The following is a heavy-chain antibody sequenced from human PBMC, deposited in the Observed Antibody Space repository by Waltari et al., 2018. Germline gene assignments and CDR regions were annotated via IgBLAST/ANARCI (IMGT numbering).Heavy chain of an antibody. Sequence: EVRLVESGGGLVQPGGSLRLSCAASGFTFSDYWMSWVRQAPGQGLEWGANIKQDGSEKDQVDPVKGRFTISRDNAKNSLYLQMNSLRAEDTAVYFCARGGSWAIDYWGQGTLVTVSS. CDR1: GFTFSDYW. V-gene: IGHV3-7*01. CDR3: ARGGSWAIDY. J-gene: IGHJ4*02. D-gene: IGHD3-16*01. CDR2: IKQDGSEK.